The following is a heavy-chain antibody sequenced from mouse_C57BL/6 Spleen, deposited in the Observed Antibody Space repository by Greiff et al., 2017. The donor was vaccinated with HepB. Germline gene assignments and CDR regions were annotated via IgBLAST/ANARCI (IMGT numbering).Heavy chain of an antibody. V-gene: IGHV2-6-1*01. CDR1: GFSLTSYG. CDR2: IWSDGST. CDR3: ARHAGYDYDDYAMDY. J-gene: IGHJ4*01. Sequence: QVHVKQSGPGLVAPSQSLSITCTVSGFSLTSYGVHWVRQPPGKGLEWLVVIWSDGSTTYNSALKSRLSISKDNSKSQVFLKMNSLQTDDTAMYYCARHAGYDYDDYAMDYWGQGTSVTVSS. D-gene: IGHD2-4*01.